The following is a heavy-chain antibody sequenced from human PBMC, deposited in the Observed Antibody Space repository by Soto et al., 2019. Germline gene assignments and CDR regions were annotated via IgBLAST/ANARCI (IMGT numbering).Heavy chain of an antibody. CDR1: GGSISSYC. CDR2: IYYSGST. D-gene: IGHD4-17*01. V-gene: IGHV4-59*01. Sequence: SETLSLTCTVSGGSISSYCWSWIRQPPGKGLEWIGYIYYSGSTNYNPSLKSRVTISVDTSKNQFSLKLSSVTAADTAVYYCARAQNDYGDYAADFAFDYWGQGTMVTVYS. CDR3: ARAQNDYGDYAADFAFDY. J-gene: IGHJ4*02.